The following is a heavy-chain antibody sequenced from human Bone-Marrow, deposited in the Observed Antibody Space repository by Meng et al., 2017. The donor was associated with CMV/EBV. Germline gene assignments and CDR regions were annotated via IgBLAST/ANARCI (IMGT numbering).Heavy chain of an antibody. V-gene: IGHV1-2*02. CDR2: INPNSGGT. CDR3: ARDHWADIVLVPAALGWFDP. J-gene: IGHJ5*02. CDR1: GNTFTGYD. D-gene: IGHD2-2*01. Sequence: VHCGPEVKVAGVPVKVPSTAYGNTFTGYDTHGVRQAPGQGLEWMGWINPNSGGTNYAQKFQGRVTMTRDTSISTAYMELSRLRSDDTAVYYCARDHWADIVLVPAALGWFDPWGQGTLVTVSS.